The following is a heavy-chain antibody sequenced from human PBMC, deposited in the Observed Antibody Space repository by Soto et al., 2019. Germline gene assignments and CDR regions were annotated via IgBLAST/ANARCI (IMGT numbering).Heavy chain of an antibody. CDR2: IKPDGSGK. CDR3: ASNIFFDFWSGYYAFDI. V-gene: IGHV3-7*01. D-gene: IGHD3-3*01. J-gene: IGHJ3*02. Sequence: EVQLVESGGDFVQPGGSLRLSCVASGFILSSYWMSWVRQAPGKGLEWVANIKPDGSGKYYVDSVKGRFTISRDNAKNLLYLQMNSLGAEDTAVYYCASNIFFDFWSGYYAFDIWGRGTMVTVSS. CDR1: GFILSSYW.